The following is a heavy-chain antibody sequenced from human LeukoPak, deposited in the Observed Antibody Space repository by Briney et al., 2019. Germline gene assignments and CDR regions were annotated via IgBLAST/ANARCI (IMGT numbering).Heavy chain of an antibody. D-gene: IGHD6-19*01. Sequence: ASVKVSCKASGYTFTSYGISWVRPAPGHGLEWMGWISAYNGNTNYAQKLQGRVTMTTDTSTSTAYMELRSLRSDDTAVYYCARDHRIAVAGTHYYYMDVWGKGTTVTVSS. J-gene: IGHJ6*03. CDR1: GYTFTSYG. CDR3: ARDHRIAVAGTHYYYMDV. V-gene: IGHV1-18*01. CDR2: ISAYNGNT.